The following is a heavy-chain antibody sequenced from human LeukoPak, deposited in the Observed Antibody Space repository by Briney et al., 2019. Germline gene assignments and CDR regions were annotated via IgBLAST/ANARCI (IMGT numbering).Heavy chain of an antibody. CDR1: GGSFSGYY. V-gene: IGHV4-4*08. Sequence: SESLSLTCAVYGGSFSGYYWSWIRQPPGKGLEWIGRIYTSGSSNYNPSLKSRVTISVDTSKNQFSLKLSSVTAADTAVYYCARDLPDNYDFWSGYPRGAFDIWGQGTMVTVSS. D-gene: IGHD3-3*01. J-gene: IGHJ3*02. CDR3: ARDLPDNYDFWSGYPRGAFDI. CDR2: IYTSGSS.